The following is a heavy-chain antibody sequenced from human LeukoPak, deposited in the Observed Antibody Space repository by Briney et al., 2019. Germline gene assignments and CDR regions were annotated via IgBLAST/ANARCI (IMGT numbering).Heavy chain of an antibody. V-gene: IGHV4-59*12. CDR2: IYNSGST. J-gene: IGHJ6*03. Sequence: SETLSLTCTVSGGSISTYYWSWIRQPPGKGLEWIGYIYNSGSTHYNPSLKSRVTISVDTSKDQFSLKLSSVTAADAAVYYCARDGSNWGTAYYYMDVWGKGATVTGSS. D-gene: IGHD7-27*01. CDR3: ARDGSNWGTAYYYMDV. CDR1: GGSISTYY.